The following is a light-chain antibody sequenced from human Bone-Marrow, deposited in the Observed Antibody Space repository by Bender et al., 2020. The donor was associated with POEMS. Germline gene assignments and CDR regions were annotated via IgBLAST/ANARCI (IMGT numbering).Light chain of an antibody. Sequence: QSALTQPASVSGSPGQSVTISCTGTSSDVGDYTAVSWYQQHPGKAPKLMIYEVTKRPSGFPDRFSGSKSGNTASLTVSGLQAEDEADYYCCTYVGSDTYVFGTGATVTVL. J-gene: IGLJ1*01. CDR3: CTYVGSDTYV. CDR2: EVT. CDR1: SSDVGDYTA. V-gene: IGLV2-8*01.